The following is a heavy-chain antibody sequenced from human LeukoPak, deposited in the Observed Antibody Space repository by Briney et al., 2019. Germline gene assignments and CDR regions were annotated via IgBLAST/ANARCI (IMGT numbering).Heavy chain of an antibody. V-gene: IGHV4-34*01. J-gene: IGHJ4*02. CDR2: INHSGGT. Sequence: SETLSLTCAVYGGSFSGYYWSWIRQPPGKGLEWIGEINHSGGTNYNPSLKSRVTISVDTSKNQFSLKLSSVTAADTAVYYCARVDSDYGDYGNIGYWGQGTLVTVSS. CDR3: ARVDSDYGDYGNIGY. D-gene: IGHD4-17*01. CDR1: GGSFSGYY.